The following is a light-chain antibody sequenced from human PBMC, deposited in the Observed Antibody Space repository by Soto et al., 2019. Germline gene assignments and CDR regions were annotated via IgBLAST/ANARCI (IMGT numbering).Light chain of an antibody. Sequence: QSALTQPASVSGSPGQSITISCTGTRSDVGGYNYVSWYQQHPGKAPKLMIYDVSNRPSGVSNRFSGSKSGNTASLTISGLQAEDEADYYCSSYTSSSTLEVFGGGTKL. CDR1: RSDVGGYNY. CDR2: DVS. V-gene: IGLV2-14*01. J-gene: IGLJ3*02. CDR3: SSYTSSSTLEV.